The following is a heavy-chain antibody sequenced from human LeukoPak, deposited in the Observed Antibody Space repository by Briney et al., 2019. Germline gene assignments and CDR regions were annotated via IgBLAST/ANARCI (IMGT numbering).Heavy chain of an antibody. CDR1: GYTFTSYG. Sequence: ASVKVSCKASGYTFTSYGISWVRQAPGQGLEWMGWINPNSGGTNYAQKFQGRVTMTRDTSISTAYMELSRLRSDDTAVYYCARTKWSDAFDIWGQGTMVTVSS. D-gene: IGHD2-15*01. CDR3: ARTKWSDAFDI. V-gene: IGHV1-2*02. J-gene: IGHJ3*02. CDR2: INPNSGGT.